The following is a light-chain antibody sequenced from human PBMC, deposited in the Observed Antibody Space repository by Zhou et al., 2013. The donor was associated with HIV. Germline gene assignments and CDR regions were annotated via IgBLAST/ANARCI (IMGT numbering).Light chain of an antibody. J-gene: IGKJ5*01. CDR1: QHISRW. V-gene: IGKV1-12*01. CDR3: QQSYGSLLT. CDR2: AAS. Sequence: DIEMTQSPSSVSASLGDSVTISCRASQHISRWLVWYQQKPGKDPKVLIYAASRLQSGVPSRFSGSGSGTDFTLTISSLQPEDFATYYCQQSYGSLLTFGQGTRLDIK.